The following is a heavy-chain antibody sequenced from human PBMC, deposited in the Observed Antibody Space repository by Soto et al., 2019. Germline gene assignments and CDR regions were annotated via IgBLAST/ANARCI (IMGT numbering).Heavy chain of an antibody. J-gene: IGHJ6*02. Sequence: GGSLRLSCAASGFSFSSYAMHWVRQAPGKGLEWVAVISYDGSNKYYADSVKGRFTISRDNSKNTLYLQMNSLRAEDTAVYYCARDAEMATRKYYYYYGMDVWGQGTTVTVSS. CDR1: GFSFSSYA. CDR3: ARDAEMATRKYYYYYGMDV. CDR2: ISYDGSNK. V-gene: IGHV3-30-3*01. D-gene: IGHD5-12*01.